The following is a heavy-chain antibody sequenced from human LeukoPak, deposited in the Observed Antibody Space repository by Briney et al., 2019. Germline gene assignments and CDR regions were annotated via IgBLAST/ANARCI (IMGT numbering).Heavy chain of an antibody. J-gene: IGHJ4*02. CDR2: FDPEDGET. CDR3: ARDPSHVLLWFGELLSPYYFDY. CDR1: GYTLTELS. D-gene: IGHD3-10*01. Sequence: ASVKVSCKVSGYTLTELSMHWVRQAPGKGLEWMGGFDPEDGETIYAQKLQGRVTMTTDTSTSTAYMELRSLRSDDTAVYYCARDPSHVLLWFGELLSPYYFDYWGQGTLVTVSS. V-gene: IGHV1-24*01.